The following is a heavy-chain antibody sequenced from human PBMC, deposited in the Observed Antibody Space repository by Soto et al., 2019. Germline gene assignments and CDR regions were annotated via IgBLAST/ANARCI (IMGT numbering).Heavy chain of an antibody. J-gene: IGHJ4*02. Sequence: QITLKESGPTLVKPTQTLTLTCTFSGFSLTTTSVGVGWIRQPPGQALEWIALIYWDDEKRYSPSLKNRLTITKGTSRNQVVLTMTNMDPVATATYYCVRRVTAFDYWGQGILVTVSS. CDR3: VRRVTAFDY. D-gene: IGHD2-21*02. CDR1: GFSLTTTSVG. V-gene: IGHV2-5*02. CDR2: IYWDDEK.